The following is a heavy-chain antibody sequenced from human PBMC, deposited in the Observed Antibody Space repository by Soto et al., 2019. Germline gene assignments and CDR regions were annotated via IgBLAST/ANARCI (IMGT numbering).Heavy chain of an antibody. V-gene: IGHV1-69*13. J-gene: IGHJ6*02. CDR1: GGTFSSYA. D-gene: IGHD5-18*01. Sequence: SVKVSCKASGGTFSSYAISWVRQAPGQGLEWMGGIIPIFGTANYAQKFQGRVTITADESTSTAYMELSSLRSEDTAVYYCAIRGYSYGYDYYYGMDVWGQGTTVTVSS. CDR3: AIRGYSYGYDYYYGMDV. CDR2: IIPIFGTA.